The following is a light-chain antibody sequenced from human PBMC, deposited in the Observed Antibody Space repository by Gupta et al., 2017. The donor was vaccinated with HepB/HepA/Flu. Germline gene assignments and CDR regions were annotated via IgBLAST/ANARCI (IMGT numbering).Light chain of an antibody. CDR3: HSTDNSGTYII. CDR1: AFPKQY. J-gene: IGLJ2*01. Sequence: STALTQPPSVSVSPGQTATIICSGDAFPKQYAYWYQQRPGQAPVQLIFNDNGRPSGIPERFSASNSGTIATLTISGVQAEDEADYYCHSTDNSGTYIIFGGGTKLTVL. V-gene: IGLV3-25*03. CDR2: NDN.